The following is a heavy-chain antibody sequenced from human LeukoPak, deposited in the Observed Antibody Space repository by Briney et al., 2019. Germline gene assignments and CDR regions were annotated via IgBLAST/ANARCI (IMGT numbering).Heavy chain of an antibody. CDR3: AREGVTTVTAFDY. D-gene: IGHD4-17*01. J-gene: IGHJ4*02. V-gene: IGHV4-39*07. CDR2: IYYSGST. Sequence: SETLSLTCTVSGGSISSSSYYWGWIRQPPGKGLEWIGSIYYSGSTYYSPSLKSRVTISVDTSKNQFSLKLSSVTAADTAVYYCAREGVTTVTAFDYWGQGTLVTVSS. CDR1: GGSISSSSYY.